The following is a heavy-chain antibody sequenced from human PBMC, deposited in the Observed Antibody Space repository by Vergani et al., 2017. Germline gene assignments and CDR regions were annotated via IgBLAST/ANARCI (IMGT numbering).Heavy chain of an antibody. CDR2: IKQDGSEK. V-gene: IGHV3-7*01. CDR1: GFTFSDYY. D-gene: IGHD4-17*01. J-gene: IGHJ5*02. Sequence: VQLVESGGGLVKPGGSLRLSCAASGFTFSDYYMSWIRQAPGKGLEWVANIKQDGSEKYYVDSVKGRFTISRDNAKNSLYLQMNSLRAEDTAVYYCARDDYGDGGNWFDPWGQGTLVTVSS. CDR3: ARDDYGDGGNWFDP.